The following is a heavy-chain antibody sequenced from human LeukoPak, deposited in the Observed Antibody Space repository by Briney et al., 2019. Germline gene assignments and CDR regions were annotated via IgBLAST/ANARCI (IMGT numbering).Heavy chain of an antibody. D-gene: IGHD3-10*01. CDR2: ITGGGDTT. Sequence: GGSLRLSCAASGFTFNSYAMTWVRQAPGKGLEWVSSITGGGDTTYYADSVRGRSTISRDNSKNTLYLQMNSLRAEDTAVYYCAKGHGHYGSGSYGYWGQGTLVTVSS. V-gene: IGHV3-23*01. J-gene: IGHJ4*02. CDR1: GFTFNSYA. CDR3: AKGHGHYGSGSYGY.